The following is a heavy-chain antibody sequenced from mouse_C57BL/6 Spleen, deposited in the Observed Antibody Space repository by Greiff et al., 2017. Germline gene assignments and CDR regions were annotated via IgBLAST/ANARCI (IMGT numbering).Heavy chain of an antibody. CDR1: GYTFTSYW. D-gene: IGHD3-2*02. V-gene: IGHV1-72*01. Sequence: QVQLQQPGAELVKPGASVKLSCKASGYTFTSYWMHWVKQRPGRGLEWIGRIGPNSGGTKYNEKFKSKATLTVDKPSSPAYMQLSSLTAEDSAVYYGAAHSSGYAMDYWGQGTSVTVSS. J-gene: IGHJ4*01. CDR3: AAHSSGYAMDY. CDR2: IGPNSGGT.